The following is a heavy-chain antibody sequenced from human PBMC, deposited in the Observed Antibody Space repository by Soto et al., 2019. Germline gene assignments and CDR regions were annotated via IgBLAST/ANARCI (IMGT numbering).Heavy chain of an antibody. Sequence: PSETLSLTCTVSGGTISSYYWRWIRQPPGKGLEWIGCIYYSGSTNYNPSITSRVNIAPDTPKKQLSRKVSSVTATAKAVYYCERLSPKSGNWALDYWGQGTLVTVSS. CDR1: GGTISSYY. J-gene: IGHJ4*02. CDR2: IYYSGST. V-gene: IGHV4-59*01. D-gene: IGHD7-27*01. CDR3: ERLSPKSGNWALDY.